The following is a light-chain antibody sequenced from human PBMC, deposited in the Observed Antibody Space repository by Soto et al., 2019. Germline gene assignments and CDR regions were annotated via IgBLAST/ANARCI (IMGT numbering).Light chain of an antibody. J-gene: IGKJ5*01. CDR1: QSITNS. Sequence: EVVLTQSPATLSLSPGERATLSCRAGQSITNSLAWYQQKPGQAPRLLIYDASNRATGVPARFSGSGSGTDFTLTISSREPEDFAVYYCQQRYSWPPITYGQGTRRETK. CDR2: DAS. V-gene: IGKV3-11*01. CDR3: QQRYSWPPIT.